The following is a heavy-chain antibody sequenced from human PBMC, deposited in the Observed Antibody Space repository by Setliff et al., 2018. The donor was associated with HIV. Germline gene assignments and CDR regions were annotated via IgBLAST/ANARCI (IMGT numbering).Heavy chain of an antibody. CDR3: ARAFPMTTVVTQSGYGAFDI. CDR1: GDSITRDY. CDR2: IYNNEGR. J-gene: IGHJ3*02. D-gene: IGHD4-17*01. V-gene: IGHV4-4*09. Sequence: SETLSLTCTVSGDSITRDYWSWIRQPPGKGLEWIGYIYNNEGRNYNPSFKSRVTISVDTSKNHFSLKLNSVTAADTAVYYCARAFPMTTVVTQSGYGAFDIWGQGTMVTVSS.